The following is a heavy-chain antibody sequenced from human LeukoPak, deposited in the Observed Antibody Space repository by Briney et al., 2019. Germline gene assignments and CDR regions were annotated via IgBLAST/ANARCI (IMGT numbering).Heavy chain of an antibody. CDR2: INGDGSST. Sequence: GGSLRLSCAASGFTFNRNWVHWVRQAPGKWLVWVSHINGDGSSTTYADSVEGRFTISRDNAKNTLYLQMNSLRAEDTAVYYCARGNYLLAWGQGTLVTVSS. J-gene: IGHJ4*02. D-gene: IGHD3-16*02. CDR3: ARGNYLLA. V-gene: IGHV3-74*01. CDR1: GFTFNRNW.